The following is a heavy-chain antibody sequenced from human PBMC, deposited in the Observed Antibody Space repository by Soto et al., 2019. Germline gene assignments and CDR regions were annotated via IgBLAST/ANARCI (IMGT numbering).Heavy chain of an antibody. J-gene: IGHJ3*02. CDR1: GFTFSSYG. CDR3: ARGSWYSSSLPAGGDAFDI. Sequence: GGSLRLSCAASGFTFSSYGMHWVRQAPGKGLEWVAVIWYDGSNKYYADSVKGRFTISRANSKNTLYLQMNSLRAEDTAVYYCARGSWYSSSLPAGGDAFDIWGQGTMVTVSS. CDR2: IWYDGSNK. D-gene: IGHD6-13*01. V-gene: IGHV3-33*01.